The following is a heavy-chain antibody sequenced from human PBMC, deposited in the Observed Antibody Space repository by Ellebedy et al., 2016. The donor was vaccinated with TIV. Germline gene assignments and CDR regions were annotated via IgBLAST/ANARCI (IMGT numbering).Heavy chain of an antibody. Sequence: GESLKISCAASGFPFGTYSMNWVRQAPGKGLEWVSVIYSGGSTYYADSVKGRFTISRDNSKNTLYLQMNSLRAEDTAVYYCAKRGFFDYWGQGVLVTVSS. V-gene: IGHV3-23*01. J-gene: IGHJ4*02. CDR3: AKRGFFDY. CDR1: GFPFGTYS. CDR2: IYSGGST.